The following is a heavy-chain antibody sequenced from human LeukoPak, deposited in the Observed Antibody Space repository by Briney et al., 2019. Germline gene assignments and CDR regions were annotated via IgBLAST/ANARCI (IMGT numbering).Heavy chain of an antibody. D-gene: IGHD6-13*01. Sequence: ASVKLSCKSAGYTFTGYYIHWVRHAPGQGNEWMGWTNPNSGGTNYAQKFQGRVNMTRDTSISTAYMELSRLRSDYTAVYYCARGYSSSWYYYYYYMDVWGKGTTVTISS. CDR1: GYTFTGYY. J-gene: IGHJ6*03. CDR2: TNPNSGGT. V-gene: IGHV1-2*02. CDR3: ARGYSSSWYYYYYYMDV.